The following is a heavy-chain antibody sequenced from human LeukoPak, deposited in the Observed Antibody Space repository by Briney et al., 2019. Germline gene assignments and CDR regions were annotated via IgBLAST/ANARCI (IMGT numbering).Heavy chain of an antibody. CDR1: GGSINSCY. V-gene: IGHV4-59*01. J-gene: IGHJ4*02. CDR3: ARERGYDSSGYYYDY. CDR2: IYYSGST. D-gene: IGHD3-22*01. Sequence: SETLSLTCTVSGGSINSCYWSWIRQPPGKGLEWIGYIYYSGSTNYNPSLKSRVTISVDTSKNQFSLKLSSVTAADTAVYYCARERGYDSSGYYYDYWGQGTLVTVSS.